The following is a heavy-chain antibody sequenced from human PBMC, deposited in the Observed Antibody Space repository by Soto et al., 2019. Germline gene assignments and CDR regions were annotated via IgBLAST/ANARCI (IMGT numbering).Heavy chain of an antibody. Sequence: QVQLQESGPGLLKPSETLSLTCTVSGGSISSCTWSWIRQPAGTGLEWIGRIYTSGSTNYNHSLKSRVTMTVDKAKNQFSLKLSPVTAAGTAVYYWGRDHLSWFDPWGQGTLVTVSS. J-gene: IGHJ5*02. V-gene: IGHV4-4*07. D-gene: IGHD3-3*02. CDR3: GRDHLSWFDP. CDR1: GGSISSCT. CDR2: IYTSGST.